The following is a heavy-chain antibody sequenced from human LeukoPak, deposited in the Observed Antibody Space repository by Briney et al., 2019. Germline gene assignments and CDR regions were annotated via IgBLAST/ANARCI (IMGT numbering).Heavy chain of an antibody. CDR1: GFTFSSYA. CDR3: ARSHFLRFLEWSGGYMDV. Sequence: GGSLRLSCAASGFTFSSYAMHWVRQAPGKGLEWVAVISYDGSNKYYADSVKGRFTISRDNSKNTLYLQMNSLRAEDTAVYYCARSHFLRFLEWSGGYMDVWGKGTTVTVSS. J-gene: IGHJ6*03. V-gene: IGHV3-30*04. CDR2: ISYDGSNK. D-gene: IGHD3-3*01.